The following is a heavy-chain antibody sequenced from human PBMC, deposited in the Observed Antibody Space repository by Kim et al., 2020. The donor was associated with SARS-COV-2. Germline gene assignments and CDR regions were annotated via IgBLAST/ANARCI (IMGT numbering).Heavy chain of an antibody. D-gene: IGHD3-10*01. V-gene: IGHV3-15*01. CDR1: GFTFSNAW. Sequence: GGSLRLSCAASGFTFSNAWMSWVRQAPGEGLEWVGRIKSKTDGGTTDYAAPVKGRFTISRDDSKNTLYLQMNSLKTEDTAVYYCTTGSMGSGSYYDYYGMDVWGQGTTVTVSS. CDR2: IKSKTDGGTT. J-gene: IGHJ6*02. CDR3: TTGSMGSGSYYDYYGMDV.